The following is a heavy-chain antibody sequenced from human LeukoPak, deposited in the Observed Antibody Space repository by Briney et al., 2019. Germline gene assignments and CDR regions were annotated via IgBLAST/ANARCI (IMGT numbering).Heavy chain of an antibody. Sequence: ASVKVSCKASGYTFTSYGISWVRQAPGQGLEWMGWISAYNGNTNYAQKFQGRVTMTRNTSISTAYMELSSLRSEDTAVYYCARTRGGGQWKRNDYWGQGTLVTVSS. V-gene: IGHV1-18*01. J-gene: IGHJ4*02. D-gene: IGHD3-10*01. CDR3: ARTRGGGQWKRNDY. CDR1: GYTFTSYG. CDR2: ISAYNGNT.